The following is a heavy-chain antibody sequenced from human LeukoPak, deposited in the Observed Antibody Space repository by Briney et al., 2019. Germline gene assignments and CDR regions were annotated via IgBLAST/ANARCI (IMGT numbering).Heavy chain of an antibody. Sequence: QTLSLTCAVSGDSVSNNSAAWNWLRQSPSTGLEWLGRTYYRSKWYNDYAVSVKSRITINPDTSKNQFSLQLNSVTPEDTAVYYCARGRYYDSSGYYKGPNWFDPWGQGTLVTVSS. D-gene: IGHD3-22*01. CDR3: ARGRYYDSSGYYKGPNWFDP. CDR1: GDSVSNNSAA. J-gene: IGHJ5*02. V-gene: IGHV6-1*01. CDR2: TYYRSKWYN.